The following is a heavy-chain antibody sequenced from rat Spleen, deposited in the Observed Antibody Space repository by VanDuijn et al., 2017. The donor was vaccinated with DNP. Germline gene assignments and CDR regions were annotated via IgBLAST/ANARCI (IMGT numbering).Heavy chain of an antibody. CDR3: TRDQDYYYDGGYYPTMDA. Sequence: QVQLKESGPGLVQPSQTLSLTCSVSGFSLNSYGVSWVRQPPGKGLEWIAAISSGGNTYFNPLLTSRLSIRRDTSKSQVFLKMNSLQTDDTGTYYCTRDQDYYYDGGYYPTMDAWGQGTSVTVSS. J-gene: IGHJ4*01. V-gene: IGHV2-4*01. CDR2: ISSGGNT. CDR1: GFSLNSYG. D-gene: IGHD1-12*02.